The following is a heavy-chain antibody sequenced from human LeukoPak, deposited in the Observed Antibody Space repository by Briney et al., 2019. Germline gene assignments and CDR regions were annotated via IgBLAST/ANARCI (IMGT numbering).Heavy chain of an antibody. Sequence: PGGSLRLSCAASGFTFSSYWMHWVRQAPGKGLVWVSRINSDGSSTSYADSVKGRLTISRDNAKNTLYLQMNSLRAEDTAVYYCARDVIGYSYGPNWFDPRGQGTLVTVSS. CDR2: INSDGSST. V-gene: IGHV3-74*01. CDR3: ARDVIGYSYGPNWFDP. J-gene: IGHJ5*02. D-gene: IGHD5-18*01. CDR1: GFTFSSYW.